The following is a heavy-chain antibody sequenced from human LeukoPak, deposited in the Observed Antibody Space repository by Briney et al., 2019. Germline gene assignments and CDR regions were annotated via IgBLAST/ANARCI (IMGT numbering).Heavy chain of an antibody. Sequence: PGGSLRLSCPASGFTFSSYAMHWVRQAPGKGLEYVSAISSNGGTTDYADSVKGRFTISRDNSKNTLYLQMSSLRAEDTAVYYCVRYIAAAGTRWFDPWGQGTLVTVSS. CDR1: GFTFSSYA. J-gene: IGHJ5*02. D-gene: IGHD6-13*01. CDR3: VRYIAAAGTRWFDP. CDR2: ISSNGGTT. V-gene: IGHV3-64D*06.